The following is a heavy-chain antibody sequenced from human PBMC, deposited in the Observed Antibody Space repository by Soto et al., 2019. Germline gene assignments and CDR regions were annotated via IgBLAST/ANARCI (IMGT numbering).Heavy chain of an antibody. CDR3: ARRYGGPLDH. J-gene: IGHJ4*02. V-gene: IGHV4-59*08. CDR2: ICYSGST. Sequence: PSETQSRTEAGSGGSVSSYWWSWIRQPPGKGLEWIGYICYSGSTNYNPSLKSRVTISVDTSKNQFSLKLSSVTAADTAVYYCARRYGGPLDHWGQGTLVT. D-gene: IGHD4-17*01. CDR1: GGSVSSYW.